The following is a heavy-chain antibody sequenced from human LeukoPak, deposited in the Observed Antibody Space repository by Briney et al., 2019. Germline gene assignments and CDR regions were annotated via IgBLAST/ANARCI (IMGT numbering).Heavy chain of an antibody. CDR2: IYYSGST. CDR1: GGSISSYY. D-gene: IGHD3-3*02. J-gene: IGHJ5*02. CDR3: ARAAPIRVSRWFDP. Sequence: SETLSLTCTVSGGSISSYYWSWIRQPPGKGLEWIGYIYYSGSTNYNPSLKSRVTISVDTSKNQFSLKLSSVTAADTAVYYCARAAPIRVSRWFDPWGQGTLVTVSS. V-gene: IGHV4-59*01.